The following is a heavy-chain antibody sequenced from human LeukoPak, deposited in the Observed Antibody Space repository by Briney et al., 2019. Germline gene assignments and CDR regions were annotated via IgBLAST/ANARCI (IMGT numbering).Heavy chain of an antibody. V-gene: IGHV3-23*01. J-gene: IGHJ4*02. D-gene: IGHD5-24*01. CDR1: GFTFSSSA. CDR3: AKSGYNRFDY. CDR2: ISGSGSGGST. Sequence: GALRLSCAASGFTFSSSAMSWVRQAPGKGLEWVSSISGSGSGGSTYYADSVKGRFTISRDNSKSTLYLQMNSLIAEDTAVYYCAKSGYNRFDYWGQGTLVTVSS.